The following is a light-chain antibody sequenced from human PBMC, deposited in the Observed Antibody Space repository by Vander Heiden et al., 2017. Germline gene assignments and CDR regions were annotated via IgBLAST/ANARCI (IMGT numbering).Light chain of an antibody. J-gene: IGLJ3*02. Sequence: SYVLTQPPSVSVAPGQTARVTGGRDTIGSKSVHWYQQKPGQAPVLVVYDDNNRPSGVPERFSGSNSGNTATLTISRVEAGEEADYYCQAWESSSDRPVFGGGTKLTVL. CDR3: QAWESSSDRPV. CDR2: DDN. CDR1: TIGSKS. V-gene: IGLV3-21*02.